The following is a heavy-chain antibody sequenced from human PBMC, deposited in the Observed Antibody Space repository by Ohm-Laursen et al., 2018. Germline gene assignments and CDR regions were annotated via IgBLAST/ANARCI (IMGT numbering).Heavy chain of an antibody. D-gene: IGHD1-14*01. CDR3: ARDPTGNHFDY. CDR1: GFTFSSYS. V-gene: IGHV3-48*01. Sequence: GSVRLSCAASGFTFSSYSMNWVRQAPGKGLEWVSYISSSSSTIYYADFVKGRFTISRDNAKNSLYLQMNSLRAEDTAVYYCARDPTGNHFDYWGQGTLVTVSS. J-gene: IGHJ4*02. CDR2: ISSSSSTI.